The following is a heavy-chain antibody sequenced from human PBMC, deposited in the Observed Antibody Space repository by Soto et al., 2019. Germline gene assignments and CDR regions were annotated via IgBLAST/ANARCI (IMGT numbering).Heavy chain of an antibody. CDR2: IDPSDSYT. CDR3: ARLGESIVVVQAAIEGEGMDV. CDR1: GYSFTSYW. V-gene: IGHV5-10-1*01. D-gene: IGHD2-2*01. Sequence: PGESLKISCKGSGYSFTSYWIGWVRQMPGKGLEWMGRIDPSDSYTNYSPSFQGHVTISADKSISTAYLQWSSLKASDTAMYYCARLGESIVVVQAAIEGEGMDVWGQGTTVTVSS. J-gene: IGHJ6*02.